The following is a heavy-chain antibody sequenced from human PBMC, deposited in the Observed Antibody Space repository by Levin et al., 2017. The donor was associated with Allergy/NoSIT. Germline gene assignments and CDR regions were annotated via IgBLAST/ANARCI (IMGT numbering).Heavy chain of an antibody. V-gene: IGHV4-39*01. CDR3: ARRGLLRGAQLDY. D-gene: IGHD1-26*01. CDR2: IYYSGPT. CDR1: GGSINSSSHY. J-gene: IGHJ4*02. Sequence: ASETLSLTCTVSGGSINSSSHYWGWIRQPPGKGLEWIGSIYYSGPTYYSPSLKSRVTISVDTSKNQFSLKLSSVTAADTAVYFCARRGLLRGAQLDYWGQGTLVTVSS.